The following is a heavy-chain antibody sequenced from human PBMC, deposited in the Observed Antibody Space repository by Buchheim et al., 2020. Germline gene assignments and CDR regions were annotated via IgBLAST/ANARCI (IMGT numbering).Heavy chain of an antibody. CDR3: GRDPSGHRAGWSVLNY. CDR1: GFNFGSYQ. V-gene: IGHV3-48*03. Sequence: EVELVESGGGLVQPGGSLRLSCSASGFNFGSYQMHWVRQAPGKGLEWIAYVSNSGHTATYADSVRGRFTASRDNAKNSLSLQMNGLRVDDTATYYCGRDPSGHRAGWSVLNYWGQGTL. D-gene: IGHD5-24*01. J-gene: IGHJ4*02. CDR2: VSNSGHTA.